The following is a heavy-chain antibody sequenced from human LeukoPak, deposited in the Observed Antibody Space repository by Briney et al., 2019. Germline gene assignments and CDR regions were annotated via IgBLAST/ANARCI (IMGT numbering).Heavy chain of an antibody. D-gene: IGHD2-2*02. Sequence: SVKVSCKATGGFLSTYTVTWVRQAPGQGFEWLAGITPMSGTTNYAQKFQGRLTVTTDESTTTAHMELSSLRSEDTALYYCARMGSRDKYTYFDSWGQGTLVTVSS. V-gene: IGHV1-69*05. J-gene: IGHJ4*02. CDR1: GGFLSTYT. CDR2: ITPMSGTT. CDR3: ARMGSRDKYTYFDS.